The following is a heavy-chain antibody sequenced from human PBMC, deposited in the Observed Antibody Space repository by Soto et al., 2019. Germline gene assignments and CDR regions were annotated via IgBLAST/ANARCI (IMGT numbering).Heavy chain of an antibody. J-gene: IGHJ5*01. CDR1: GVTMRYGAYS. V-gene: IGHV4-30-2*06. CDR3: VRGGGYDSFDC. D-gene: IGHD5-12*01. Sequence: TLARSFSVSGVTMRYGAYSWNWIRQSPVKVLEWLGYISHRETTYYNPSFRSRLSLSIYGTSNQFFLSPRYMTAADKAVYYCVRGGGYDSFDCWGQGT. CDR2: ISHRETT.